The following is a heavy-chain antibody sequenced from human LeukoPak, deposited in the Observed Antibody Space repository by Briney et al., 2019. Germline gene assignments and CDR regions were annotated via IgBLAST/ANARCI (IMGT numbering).Heavy chain of an antibody. Sequence: GGSLSLFCAASGFSLSDYWMTWVRQAPGKGLECVGNIKFDGSEIYYLDSVRGRFSISRDNAKNSLYLQMNSLRVEDTAVYYCTRDLNHDSSGWGQGSVVTVSS. D-gene: IGHD3-22*01. V-gene: IGHV3-7*01. CDR2: IKFDGSEI. CDR1: GFSLSDYW. CDR3: TRDLNHDSSG. J-gene: IGHJ4*02.